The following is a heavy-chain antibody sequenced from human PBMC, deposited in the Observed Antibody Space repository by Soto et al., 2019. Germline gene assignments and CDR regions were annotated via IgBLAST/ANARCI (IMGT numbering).Heavy chain of an antibody. V-gene: IGHV4-31*03. CDR3: VGGTSAYHYNLDY. Sequence: SETLSLTCTVSGVSISRGTYYWTWIRQHPGKGLEWIGYIYYTGSTDSNPSLKSRVSISVDTAKNQFSLKLNSVTAADTAVYYCVGGTSAYHYNLDYWGQGTLVTVSS. D-gene: IGHD3-16*01. CDR2: IYYTGST. J-gene: IGHJ4*02. CDR1: GVSISRGTYY.